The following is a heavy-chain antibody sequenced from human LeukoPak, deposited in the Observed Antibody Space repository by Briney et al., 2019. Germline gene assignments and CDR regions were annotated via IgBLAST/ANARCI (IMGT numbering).Heavy chain of an antibody. D-gene: IGHD4-17*01. V-gene: IGHV3-48*02. J-gene: IGHJ4*02. CDR2: ISTSSSRI. CDR3: ARGHDYGDHFDY. Sequence: GGSLRLSCATSGFTFNSYSLNWVRQAPGKGLEWVSYISTSSSRIYYVDSVKGRFTISRDNAKTSLYLQMNSLRDEDTAVYYCARGHDYGDHFDYWGQGTLVTVSS. CDR1: GFTFNSYS.